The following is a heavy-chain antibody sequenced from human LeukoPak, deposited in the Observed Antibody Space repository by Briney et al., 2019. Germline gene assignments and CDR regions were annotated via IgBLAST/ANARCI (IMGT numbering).Heavy chain of an antibody. J-gene: IGHJ3*02. CDR1: GFTFSSYG. CDR2: IRYDGSNK. D-gene: IGHD4-17*01. Sequence: PGGSLRLSCAASGFTFSSYGMHWVRQAPGKGLEWVAFIRYDGSNKYYADSVKGRFTISRDNSKNTLYLQMNSLRAEDTAVYYCAKDGVYGDYVSAFDIWGQGTMVTVSS. CDR3: AKDGVYGDYVSAFDI. V-gene: IGHV3-30*02.